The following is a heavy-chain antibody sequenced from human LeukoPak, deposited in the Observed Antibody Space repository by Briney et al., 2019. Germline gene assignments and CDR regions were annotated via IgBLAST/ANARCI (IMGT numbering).Heavy chain of an antibody. J-gene: IGHJ4*02. CDR2: IIPIFGTA. CDR3: AGGRPRGYCSGGSCYHNFDY. V-gene: IGHV1-69*06. CDR1: GATFISYA. Sequence: SVKVSCKASGATFISYAMSWVRQAPGQGLEWMGGIIPIFGTANYAQKFQGRVTITADKSTSTAYMEVSSLRSEDTAVYYCAGGRPRGYCSGGSCYHNFDYWGQGTLVTVSS. D-gene: IGHD2-15*01.